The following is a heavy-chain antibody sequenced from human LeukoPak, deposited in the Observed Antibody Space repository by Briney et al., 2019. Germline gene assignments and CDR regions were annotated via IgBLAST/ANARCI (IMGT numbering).Heavy chain of an antibody. CDR2: IYYSGRT. Sequence: SETLSLTCTVSGGSISSSSYYWGWIRQPPGKGLEWIGNIYYSGRTYYNPSLKSRVTISVDTSKNQFSLKLSSVTAADTAVYYCARVRWSRAYCGGDCYSDLVLFDYWGQGTLVTVSS. V-gene: IGHV4-39*07. D-gene: IGHD2-21*02. CDR3: ARVRWSRAYCGGDCYSDLVLFDY. J-gene: IGHJ4*02. CDR1: GGSISSSSYY.